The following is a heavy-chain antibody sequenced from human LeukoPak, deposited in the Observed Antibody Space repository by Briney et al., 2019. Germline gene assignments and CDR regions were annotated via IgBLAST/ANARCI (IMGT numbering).Heavy chain of an antibody. V-gene: IGHV3-23*01. D-gene: IGHD3-10*01. Sequence: GGSLRLSCAASGFTFSSYAMSRVRQAPGKGLEWVSAISGSGGSTYYADSVKGRFTVSRDNSKNTLYLQMSSLRAEDTAVYYCAKDQGLWFEVGWFDPWGQGTLVTVSS. CDR2: ISGSGGST. CDR1: GFTFSSYA. CDR3: AKDQGLWFEVGWFDP. J-gene: IGHJ5*02.